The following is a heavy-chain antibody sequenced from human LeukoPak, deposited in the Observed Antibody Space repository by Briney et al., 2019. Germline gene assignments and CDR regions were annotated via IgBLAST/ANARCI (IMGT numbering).Heavy chain of an antibody. Sequence: VGSLRLSCAASVFTFTSFAMTWVRQSPGKGLKWVSTIGGSGGGTFYADSVKGRFTISRDNSKNTLYLQMNSLRADDTAVYYCAKGSSSGWSKFDYWGQGTLVTVSS. CDR2: IGGSGGGT. D-gene: IGHD6-19*01. V-gene: IGHV3-23*01. CDR3: AKGSSSGWSKFDY. J-gene: IGHJ4*02. CDR1: VFTFTSFA.